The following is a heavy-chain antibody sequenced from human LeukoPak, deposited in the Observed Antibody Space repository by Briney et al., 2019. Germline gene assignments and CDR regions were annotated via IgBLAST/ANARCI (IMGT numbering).Heavy chain of an antibody. CDR2: INSSGDYT. CDR3: ARDGMITAYAFDI. V-gene: IGHV3-21*01. J-gene: IGHJ3*02. CDR1: EFSFSSDS. Sequence: GESLRLSCAASEFSFSSDSMYWVRHAPREGLEWVSTINSSGDYTCYADSVKGRFTISRDNAKNSLYLQMNSLRAEDTAVYDCARDGMITAYAFDIWGQGTMVTVSS. D-gene: IGHD3-16*01.